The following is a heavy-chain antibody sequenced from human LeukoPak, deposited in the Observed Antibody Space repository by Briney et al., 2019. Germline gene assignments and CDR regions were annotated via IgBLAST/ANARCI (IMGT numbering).Heavy chain of an antibody. CDR2: IIPIFGTA. CDR3: ASTSTIFEHGYYYMDV. V-gene: IGHV1-69*05. J-gene: IGHJ6*03. D-gene: IGHD3-3*01. CDR1: GGTFSSYA. Sequence: SVKVSCKASGGTFSSYAISWVRQAPGQGLEWMGGIIPIFGTANYAQKFQGRVTITTDESTSTAHMELSSLRSEDTAVYYCASTSTIFEHGYYYMDVWGKGTTVTVSS.